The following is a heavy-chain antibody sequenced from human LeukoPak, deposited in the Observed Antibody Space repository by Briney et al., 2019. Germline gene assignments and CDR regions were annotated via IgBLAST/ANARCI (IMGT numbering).Heavy chain of an antibody. CDR3: AQRSDSSGYYYGPIDY. V-gene: IGHV3-30-3*01. Sequence: GGSLRLSCAAYGFTFTSYSMNWVRQAPGKGLEWVAVISYDGSNKYYADSVKGRFTISRDNSKNTLYLQMNSLRAEDTAVYYCAQRSDSSGYYYGPIDYWGQGTLVTVSS. CDR1: GFTFTSYS. D-gene: IGHD3-22*01. CDR2: ISYDGSNK. J-gene: IGHJ4*02.